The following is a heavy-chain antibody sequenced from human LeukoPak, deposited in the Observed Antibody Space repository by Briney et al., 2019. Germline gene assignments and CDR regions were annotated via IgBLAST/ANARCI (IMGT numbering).Heavy chain of an antibody. V-gene: IGHV3-30*18. CDR3: AKTHMVWWLRNNYYYGMGV. Sequence: GGSLRLSCAASGFTFSSYGMHWVRQAPGKGLEWVAVISYDGSNKYYADSVKGRFTISRDNSKNTLYLQMNSLRAEDTAVYYCAKTHMVWWLRNNYYYGMGVWGQGTTVTVSS. CDR2: ISYDGSNK. J-gene: IGHJ6*02. CDR1: GFTFSSYG. D-gene: IGHD5-12*01.